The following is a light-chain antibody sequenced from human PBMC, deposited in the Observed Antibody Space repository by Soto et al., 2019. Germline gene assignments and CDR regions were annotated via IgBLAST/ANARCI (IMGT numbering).Light chain of an antibody. J-gene: IGKJ1*01. V-gene: IGKV3-20*01. CDR1: HTISSSY. CDR2: GIS. Sequence: EIVLTQSPGTLYLYPGERATLSCRASHTISSSYLAWYQQKPGQAPRLLMYGISRRATGIPDRFSGSGSGTDFTLTITRLEPEDFAVYYCQQYVTSSPRTFGQGTKVDI. CDR3: QQYVTSSPRT.